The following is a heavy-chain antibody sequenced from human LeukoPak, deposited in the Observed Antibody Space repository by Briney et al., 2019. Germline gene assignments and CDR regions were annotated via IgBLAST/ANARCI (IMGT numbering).Heavy chain of an antibody. V-gene: IGHV3-30-3*01. CDR3: AREHYDYVWGSYRDFDY. J-gene: IGHJ4*02. D-gene: IGHD3-16*02. Sequence: PGRSLRLSCAASGFTFSSYAMHWVRQVPGKGLEWVAVISYDGSNKYYADSVKGRFTISRDNSENTLYLQMNSLRAEDTAVYYCAREHYDYVWGSYRDFDYWGQGTLVTVSS. CDR2: ISYDGSNK. CDR1: GFTFSSYA.